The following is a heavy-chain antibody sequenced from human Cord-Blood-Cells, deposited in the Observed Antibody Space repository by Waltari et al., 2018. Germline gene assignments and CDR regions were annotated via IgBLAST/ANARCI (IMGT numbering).Heavy chain of an antibody. V-gene: IGHV3-9*01. Sequence: EVQLVESGGGLVQPGRSLRLSCAASGFTLDAYAMHWVRQAPGKGLRWGSGISWNSGSIGYADSVKGRFTISRDNAKNSLYLQMNSLRAEDTALYYCAKAVYSSSYFDYWGQGTLVTVSS. CDR2: ISWNSGSI. CDR3: AKAVYSSSYFDY. CDR1: GFTLDAYA. J-gene: IGHJ4*02. D-gene: IGHD6-6*01.